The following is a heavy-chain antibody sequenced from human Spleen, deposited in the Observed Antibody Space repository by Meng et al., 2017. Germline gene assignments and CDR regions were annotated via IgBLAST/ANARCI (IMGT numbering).Heavy chain of an antibody. J-gene: IGHJ5*02. CDR1: GGSINSVSYF. V-gene: IGHV4-31*03. CDR3: ARETSPSDQGWFDP. CDR2: IYYSGST. Sequence: QVQLQESGPGLVKPSQTLSFTCTVSGGSINSVSYFWSWIRQRPGKGLEYIGYIYYSGSTYYNPSLKSRVTISVDTSVNQFSLKLSSVTAADTAVYYCARETSPSDQGWFDPWGQGTLVTVSS.